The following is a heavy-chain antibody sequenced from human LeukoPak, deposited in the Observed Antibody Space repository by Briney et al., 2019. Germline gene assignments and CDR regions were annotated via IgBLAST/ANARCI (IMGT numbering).Heavy chain of an antibody. D-gene: IGHD3-10*01. Sequence: ASVKVSCKASGYTFTSYGISWVRQAPGQGLEWMGWISAYNGNTNYAQKLQGRVTMTTDTSTSTAYMELRSLRSDDTAVYYCARARYYYGSGSPYSWFDPWGQGTLVTVSS. J-gene: IGHJ5*02. V-gene: IGHV1-18*01. CDR1: GYTFTSYG. CDR3: ARARYYYGSGSPYSWFDP. CDR2: ISAYNGNT.